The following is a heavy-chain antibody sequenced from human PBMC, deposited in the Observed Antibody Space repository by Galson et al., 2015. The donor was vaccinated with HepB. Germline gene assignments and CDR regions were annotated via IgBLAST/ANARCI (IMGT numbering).Heavy chain of an antibody. D-gene: IGHD2-2*01. Sequence: CAISGDSVSSNSAAWNWIRQSPSRGLEWLGRTYYRSKWYNDYAVSVKSRITINPDASKNQFSLQLNSVTPEDTAVYYCARVTVVPAADLSYYYYYYGMDVWGQGTTVTVSS. CDR1: GDSVSSNSAA. CDR3: ARVTVVPAADLSYYYYYYGMDV. V-gene: IGHV6-1*01. J-gene: IGHJ6*02. CDR2: TYYRSKWYN.